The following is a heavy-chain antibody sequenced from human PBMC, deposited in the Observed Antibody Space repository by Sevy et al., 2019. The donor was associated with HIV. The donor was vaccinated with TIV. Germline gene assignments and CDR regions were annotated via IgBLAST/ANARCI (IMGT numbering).Heavy chain of an antibody. CDR3: TRGYYYDSSGYSDY. V-gene: IGHV3-49*03. CDR1: GFTFGDYA. CDR2: IRSKDYGGAT. Sequence: QLGGSLRLSCTGSGFTFGDYAMSWFRQAPGMGLEWVGFIRSKDYGGATEYAASVKGRFTISRDDSKSIADLQMNSLKTEDTAVYYCTRGYYYDSSGYSDYWGQGTLVTVSS. D-gene: IGHD3-22*01. J-gene: IGHJ4*02.